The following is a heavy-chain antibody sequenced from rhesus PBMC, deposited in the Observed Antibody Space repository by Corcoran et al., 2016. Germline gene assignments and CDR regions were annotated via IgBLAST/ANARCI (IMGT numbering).Heavy chain of an antibody. Sequence: EVQLVQSGAEVKRPRESLKISCKTSGYSFTRYWISWVRQMPGKGLEWMGAIDPCDSYTQYSPSFQGQVTISADKSISTAYLQWSSLKASDSATYYCASGSSFVYWGQGVLVTVSS. CDR2: IDPCDSYT. V-gene: IGHV5-2*01. J-gene: IGHJ4*01. D-gene: IGHD6-43*01. CDR3: ASGSSFVY. CDR1: GYSFTRYW.